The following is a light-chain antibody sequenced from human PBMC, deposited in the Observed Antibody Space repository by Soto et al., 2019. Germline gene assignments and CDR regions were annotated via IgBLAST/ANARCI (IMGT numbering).Light chain of an antibody. CDR3: SSYTISTTLTFV. CDR2: EVT. J-gene: IGLJ1*01. CDR1: RRDVGGYNY. V-gene: IGLV2-14*01. Sequence: QSVLTQPASVSGSPGQSITISCTGTRRDVGGYNYVSWYQQYPGKSPKLLIYEVTHRPSGVSNRFSGSKSGNTASLTISGLQAEDEADYYCSSYTISTTLTFVFGPGTRSP.